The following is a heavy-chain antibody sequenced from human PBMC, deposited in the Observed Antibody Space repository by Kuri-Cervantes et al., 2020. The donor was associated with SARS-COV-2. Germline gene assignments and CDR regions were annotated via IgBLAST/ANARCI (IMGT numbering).Heavy chain of an antibody. Sequence: SETLSLTCAVYGGSFSCYYWSWIRQPPGKGLEWIGEINNSGSTNYNPSLKSRVTISVDTSKNQFSLKLSFVTAADTAVYYCAGDYSGGWGYWGQGTLVTVSS. CDR1: GGSFSCYY. V-gene: IGHV4-34*01. D-gene: IGHD1-26*01. J-gene: IGHJ4*02. CDR3: AGDYSGGWGY. CDR2: INNSGST.